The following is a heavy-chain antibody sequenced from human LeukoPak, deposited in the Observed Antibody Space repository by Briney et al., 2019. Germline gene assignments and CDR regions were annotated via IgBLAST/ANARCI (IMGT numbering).Heavy chain of an antibody. D-gene: IGHD3-22*01. CDR1: GYTFTGYY. CDR2: INPNSGGT. Sequence: ASVKVSCKASGYTFTGYYMHWVRQAPGQGLEWMGRINPNSGGTNYAQKFQGRVTMTRDTSISTAYMELSRLRSDDTAVYYCASSYYYDSSGYYGFDYRGQGTLVTVSS. CDR3: ASSYYYDSSGYYGFDY. J-gene: IGHJ4*02. V-gene: IGHV1-2*06.